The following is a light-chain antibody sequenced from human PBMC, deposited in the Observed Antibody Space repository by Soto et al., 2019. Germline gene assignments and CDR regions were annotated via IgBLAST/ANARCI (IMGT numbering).Light chain of an antibody. V-gene: IGKV1-9*01. Sequence: DIQLTQSPSFLSASVGDRVTITCRASQGISSYLAWYQQKPRKAPKLLFYAASTLQSGVPSRFSGSESGTEFTLIISSLQPEDFATYYCQQLKSYPITFGQGTRLEIK. CDR1: QGISSY. J-gene: IGKJ5*01. CDR2: AAS. CDR3: QQLKSYPIT.